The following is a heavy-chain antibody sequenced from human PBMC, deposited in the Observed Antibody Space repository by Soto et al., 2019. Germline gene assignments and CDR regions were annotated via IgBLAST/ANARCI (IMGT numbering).Heavy chain of an antibody. CDR2: VHINGNT. J-gene: IGHJ4*02. D-gene: IGHD1-7*01. V-gene: IGHV4-4*07. Sequence: QVLLQESGPGLVKPSETLSLTCTVSGGFISDYSMSWIRQSAGKGLEWVGRVHINGNTHYNPTLRGRVTMSVDTSNNQFHLRVPSVTAADTAAYYCARESGDNWTYEVYWGQGTLVAVSS. CDR1: GGFISDYS. CDR3: ARESGDNWTYEVY.